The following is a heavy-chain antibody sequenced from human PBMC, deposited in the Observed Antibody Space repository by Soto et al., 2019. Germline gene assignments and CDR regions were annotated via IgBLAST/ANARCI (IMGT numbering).Heavy chain of an antibody. CDR3: ARLTDSSGWKYDC. Sequence: EVQLVESGGGLVQPGGSLRLSCAASGFNFSDHYMDWVRQSPGKGLEWVGRTRNKANSYTTEYAASVKGRFTISRDISKNSVYVQMNSLKTEDTAVYYCARLTDSSGWKYDCWGQGTLVTVSS. CDR1: GFNFSDHY. D-gene: IGHD6-19*01. J-gene: IGHJ4*02. CDR2: TRNKANSYTT. V-gene: IGHV3-72*01.